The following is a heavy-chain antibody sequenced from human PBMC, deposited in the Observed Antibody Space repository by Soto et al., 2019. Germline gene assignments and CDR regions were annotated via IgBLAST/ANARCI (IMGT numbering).Heavy chain of an antibody. CDR3: ARDKYYDFRSGTPDYGMDV. CDR1: GGSISSGGYY. Sequence: PSETLSLTCTVSGGSISSGGYYWSWIRQHPGKGLEWIGYIYYSGSTYYNPSLKSRVTISVDTSKNQFSLKLSSVTAADTAVYYCARDKYYDFRSGTPDYGMDVWGQGTTVTVSS. CDR2: IYYSGST. D-gene: IGHD3-3*01. V-gene: IGHV4-31*03. J-gene: IGHJ6*02.